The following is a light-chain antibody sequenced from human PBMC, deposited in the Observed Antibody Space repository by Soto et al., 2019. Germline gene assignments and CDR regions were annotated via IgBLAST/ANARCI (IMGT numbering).Light chain of an antibody. Sequence: EIVLTQSPGTLSLSPGERVTLSCRASESVSSSYLAWYQQKSGQAPRLLIYGATSRATGISDRFSGSGSGTDFTLTISGLEPEDFAVYFCQQYVSSPITFGQGTRLEIK. CDR2: GAT. CDR3: QQYVSSPIT. J-gene: IGKJ5*01. CDR1: ESVSSSY. V-gene: IGKV3-20*01.